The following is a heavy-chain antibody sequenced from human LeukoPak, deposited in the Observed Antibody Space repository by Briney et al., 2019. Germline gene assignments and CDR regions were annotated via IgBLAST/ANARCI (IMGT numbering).Heavy chain of an antibody. CDR1: GFTFSNYA. J-gene: IGHJ3*01. Sequence: PGGSQRLSCEASGFTFSNYAMSWVRQAPGKGLEWVSAISGSGDNTYYADSVKGRFTISRDNSKNTLYLQMNSLRAEDTAVYYCARPRHYGSGSYYNVDAFDVWGQGTMVTVSS. D-gene: IGHD3-10*01. V-gene: IGHV3-23*01. CDR2: ISGSGDNT. CDR3: ARPRHYGSGSYYNVDAFDV.